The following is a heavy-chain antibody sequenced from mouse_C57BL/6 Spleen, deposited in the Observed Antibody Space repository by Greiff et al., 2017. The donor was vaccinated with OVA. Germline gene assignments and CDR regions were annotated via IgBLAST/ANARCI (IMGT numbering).Heavy chain of an antibody. CDR2: IDPSDSET. CDR1: GYTFTSYW. Sequence: QVQLQQPGAELVRPGSSVKLSCKASGYTFTSYWMHWVKQRTIQGLEWIGNIDPSDSETYYNQKFKDKATLTVDKSSSTAYIQLSSLTSEDCAVYYCVIGTAVYYFDYWGQGTTLTVSS. V-gene: IGHV1-52*01. D-gene: IGHD3-3*01. CDR3: VIGTAVYYFDY. J-gene: IGHJ2*01.